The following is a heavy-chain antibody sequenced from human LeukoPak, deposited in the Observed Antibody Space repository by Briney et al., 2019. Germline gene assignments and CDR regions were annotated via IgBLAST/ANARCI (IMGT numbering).Heavy chain of an antibody. Sequence: GGSLRLSCAASGFTFTSYTMTWVRQGPGKGLEWVSSISSSSSYIYYADSVKGRFTISRDNAKNSLYLQMDSLRAEDTAVYYCARDYYGDYYFDFWGQGTLVTVSS. V-gene: IGHV3-21*01. CDR1: GFTFTSYT. J-gene: IGHJ4*02. CDR3: ARDYYGDYYFDF. D-gene: IGHD4-17*01. CDR2: ISSSSSYI.